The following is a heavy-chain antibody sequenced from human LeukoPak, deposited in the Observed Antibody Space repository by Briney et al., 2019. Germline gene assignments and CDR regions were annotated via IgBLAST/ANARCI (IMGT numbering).Heavy chain of an antibody. J-gene: IGHJ4*02. CDR1: GFTFSSYA. Sequence: GGSLRLSCAASGFTFSSYAMSWVRQAPGKGLEWVSSISNSGGRTFYTDSAKGRFTISRDNSKITLYLQMNSLRAEDTAVYYCAKSYNGYESKPDYWGQGTLVTVSS. CDR2: ISNSGGRT. D-gene: IGHD5-12*01. CDR3: AKSYNGYESKPDY. V-gene: IGHV3-23*01.